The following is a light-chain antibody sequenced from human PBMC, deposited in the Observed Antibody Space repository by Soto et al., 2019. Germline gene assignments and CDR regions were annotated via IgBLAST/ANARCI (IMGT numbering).Light chain of an antibody. CDR2: DVS. V-gene: IGLV2-11*01. CDR1: SSDVGGYNY. CDR3: CSYASSLYV. J-gene: IGLJ1*01. Sequence: QSALTQPRSVSGSPGQSVTISCTGTSSDVGGYNYVSWYQQHPGKTPKIVIYDVSKRPSGVPDRFSGSKSGNTASLTISELQAEDEADYYCCSYASSLYVFGTGTKLTVL.